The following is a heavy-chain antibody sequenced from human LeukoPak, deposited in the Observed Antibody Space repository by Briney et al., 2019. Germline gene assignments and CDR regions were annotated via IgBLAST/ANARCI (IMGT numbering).Heavy chain of an antibody. J-gene: IGHJ4*02. V-gene: IGHV3-53*04. CDR2: IYSAGNT. CDR1: GFTVSSNY. D-gene: IGHD6-19*01. CDR3: ARGGTPGYSSGRIDY. Sequence: GGSLRLSCVASGFTVSSNYMSWVRQAPGKGLEWVSVIYSAGNTYYADSVKGRFTISRHNSKNTLYPQMNSLRVEDTAVYYCARGGTPGYSSGRIDYWGQGTLVTVSS.